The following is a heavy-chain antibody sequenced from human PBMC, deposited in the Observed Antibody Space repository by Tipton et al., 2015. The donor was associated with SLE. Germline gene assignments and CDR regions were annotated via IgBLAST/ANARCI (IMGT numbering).Heavy chain of an antibody. CDR1: GFTVSSNY. CDR2: IYSGGST. Sequence: SLRLSCAASGFTVSSNYMSWVRQAPGKGLEWVSVIYSGGSTYYADSVKGRFTISRDNSKNTLYLQMNSLRAEDTAVYYCARDPYYGDYHYGMDVWGQGTMVTVSS. CDR3: ARDPYYGDYHYGMDV. V-gene: IGHV3-53*05. J-gene: IGHJ6*02. D-gene: IGHD4-17*01.